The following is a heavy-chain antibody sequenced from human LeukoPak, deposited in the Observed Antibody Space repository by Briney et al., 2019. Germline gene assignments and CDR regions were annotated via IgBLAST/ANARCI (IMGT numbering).Heavy chain of an antibody. CDR1: GGYISSVDYY. CDR2: IYYPGNT. V-gene: IGHV4-30-4*08. CDR3: ARVYSSGSSRGFDP. D-gene: IGHD3-10*01. J-gene: IGHJ5*02. Sequence: SETLSLTCTVSGGYISSVDYYWSWIRQPPGKDLEWIGYIYYPGNTYYNPSLKSRVTISVDTSENQFSLKLSSVTAADTAVYYCARVYSSGSSRGFDPWGQGTLVTVSS.